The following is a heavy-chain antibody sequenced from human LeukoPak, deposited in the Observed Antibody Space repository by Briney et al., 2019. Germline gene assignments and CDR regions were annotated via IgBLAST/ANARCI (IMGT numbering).Heavy chain of an antibody. V-gene: IGHV5-51*01. D-gene: IGHD6-6*01. Sequence: GESLKISCKGSGYSFNNYWIGWVRQMPGKGLEWMGIIYPGDSDTRYSPSFQGQVTISADKSINTAYLQWSSLEASGTAMYYCARQYSRSSPFDYWGQGTLVTVPS. CDR2: IYPGDSDT. CDR3: ARQYSRSSPFDY. J-gene: IGHJ4*02. CDR1: GYSFNNYW.